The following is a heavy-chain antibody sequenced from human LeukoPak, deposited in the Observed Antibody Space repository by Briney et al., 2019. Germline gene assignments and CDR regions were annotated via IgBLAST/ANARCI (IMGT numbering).Heavy chain of an antibody. J-gene: IGHJ5*02. CDR3: ATSYDAKRSPYDL. V-gene: IGHV4-4*09. CDR2: IYTSGST. Sequence: PSETLSLTCTVSGGSISSYFWSWVRQPPGKGLEWIGCIYTSGSTDYNPSLKSRVTMSVDTSKNQLSLELRFLTAADTAVYYCATSYDAKRSPYDLWGQGTLVTVSS. CDR1: GGSISSYF. D-gene: IGHD3-3*01.